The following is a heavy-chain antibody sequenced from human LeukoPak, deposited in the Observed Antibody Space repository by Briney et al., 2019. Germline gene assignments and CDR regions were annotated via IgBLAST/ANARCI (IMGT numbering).Heavy chain of an antibody. V-gene: IGHV1-69*04. Sequence: SVKVSCKASGGTFSSYAISWVRQAPGQGLEWMGRIIPILGIANYAQKFQGRVTITADKSTSTAYVELSSLRSEDTAVYYCARMTMIAPNWFDPWGQGTLVTVSS. CDR3: ARMTMIAPNWFDP. CDR1: GGTFSSYA. D-gene: IGHD3-22*01. J-gene: IGHJ5*02. CDR2: IIPILGIA.